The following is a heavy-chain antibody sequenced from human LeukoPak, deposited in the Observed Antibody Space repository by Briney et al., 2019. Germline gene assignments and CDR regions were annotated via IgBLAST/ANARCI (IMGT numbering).Heavy chain of an antibody. J-gene: IGHJ4*02. CDR2: IYYSGNT. CDR1: GGSISSGDYY. Sequence: SQTLSLTCTVSGGSISSGDYYWSWIRQPPGKGLEWIGYIYYSGNTYYNPSLKSRLTISVDTSKNQFSLKLSSVTAADTAVYYCARGRKPSSSCYFDYWGQGPLVTVSS. CDR3: ARGRKPSSSCYFDY. V-gene: IGHV4-30-4*01. D-gene: IGHD2-2*01.